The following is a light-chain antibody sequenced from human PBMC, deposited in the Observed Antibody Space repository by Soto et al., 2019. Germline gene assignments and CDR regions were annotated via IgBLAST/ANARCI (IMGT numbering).Light chain of an antibody. Sequence: QSVLTQPPSASGSPGQSVTISCTGTSSDVGGYNYVSWYQQHPGKAPKLMIYEVNKRPSGVPDRFSASKSGNTASLTVSGLQAEDEADYYCSSYAGRNIFFGTGPKVTAL. CDR1: SSDVGGYNY. CDR2: EVN. CDR3: SSYAGRNIF. J-gene: IGLJ1*01. V-gene: IGLV2-8*01.